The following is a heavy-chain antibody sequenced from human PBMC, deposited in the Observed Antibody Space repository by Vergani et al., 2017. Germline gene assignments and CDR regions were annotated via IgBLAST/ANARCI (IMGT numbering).Heavy chain of an antibody. CDR1: GYTFTSYY. J-gene: IGHJ4*02. Sequence: QVQLVQSGAEVKKPGASVKVSCKASGYTFTSYYMHWVRQAPGQGLEWMGIINPSGGSTSYAQKFQGRVTMTRDTSTSTVYMELSSLRSEDTAVYYCARDPRNIVVVVAATFDYWGQGTLVTVSS. D-gene: IGHD2-15*01. CDR2: INPSGGST. CDR3: ARDPRNIVVVVAATFDY. V-gene: IGHV1-46*03.